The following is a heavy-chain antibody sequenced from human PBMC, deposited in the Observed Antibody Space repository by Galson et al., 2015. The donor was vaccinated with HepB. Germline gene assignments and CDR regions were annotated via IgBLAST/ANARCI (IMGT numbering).Heavy chain of an antibody. D-gene: IGHD3-10*01. V-gene: IGHV4-31*03. J-gene: IGHJ4*02. CDR3: ARDPSSSSGVVY. Sequence: TLSLTCTVSGGSISSGGYYWSWIRQHPGKGLEWIGYIYYSGGTYYNPSLKSRVTISVDTSKNQFSLKLSSVTAADTAVYYCARDPSSSSGVVYWGQGTLVTVSS. CDR2: IYYSGGT. CDR1: GGSISSGGYY.